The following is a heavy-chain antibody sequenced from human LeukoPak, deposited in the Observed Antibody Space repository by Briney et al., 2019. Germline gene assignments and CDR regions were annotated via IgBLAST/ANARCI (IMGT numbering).Heavy chain of an antibody. CDR2: IYYSGST. CDR1: GGSISSYY. Sequence: SETLSLTCTVSGGSISSYYLNSIRQPPGKGLEWIGYIYYSGSTNYNPSLKSRVTISVDTSKNQFSLKLSSVTAADTAVYYCARGGYSYDSPIDYWGQGTLVTVSS. CDR3: ARGGYSYDSPIDY. D-gene: IGHD5-18*01. J-gene: IGHJ4*02. V-gene: IGHV4-59*01.